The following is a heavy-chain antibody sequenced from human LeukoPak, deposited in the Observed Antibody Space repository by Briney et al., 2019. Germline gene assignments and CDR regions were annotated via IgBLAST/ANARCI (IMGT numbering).Heavy chain of an antibody. CDR1: GGTFSSYA. J-gene: IGHJ4*02. V-gene: IGHV1-69*04. Sequence: SVTVSCKASGGTFSSYAISWVRQAPGQGLEWMGRIIPILGIANYAQKFQGRVTITADKSTSTAYMELSSLRSEDTAVYYCARDMVRGVIFDYWGQGTLVTVSS. CDR3: ARDMVRGVIFDY. CDR2: IIPILGIA. D-gene: IGHD3-10*01.